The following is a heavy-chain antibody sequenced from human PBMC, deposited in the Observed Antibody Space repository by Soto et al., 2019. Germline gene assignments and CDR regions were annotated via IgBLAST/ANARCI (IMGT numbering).Heavy chain of an antibody. CDR2: IKSKTDGGTT. CDR1: GFTFSNAW. J-gene: IGHJ6*02. V-gene: IGHV3-15*07. Sequence: GGSLRLSCAASGFTFSNAWMNWVRQAPGKGLEWVGRIKSKTDGGTTDYAAPVKGRFTISRDDSKNTLYLQMNSLKTEDTAVYYCTTVAPSYYYDSSGYYDYYYYGMDVWGQGTTVTVSS. CDR3: TTVAPSYYYDSSGYYDYYYYGMDV. D-gene: IGHD3-22*01.